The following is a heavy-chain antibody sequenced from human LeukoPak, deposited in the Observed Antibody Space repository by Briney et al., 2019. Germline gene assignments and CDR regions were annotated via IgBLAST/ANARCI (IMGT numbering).Heavy chain of an antibody. V-gene: IGHV3-23*01. D-gene: IGHD1-26*01. J-gene: IGHJ6*03. CDR2: IGGSGGGA. CDR3: AKWDENFYYMDV. Sequence: GGSLRLSCAASRFTFNRFDMIWLRRAPGRGVECVASIGGSGGGAFYASWMTGRFTNSRDNFKDKVFLQMNELRAEDTGIYYCAKWDENFYYMDVWGQGTTVTVSS. CDR1: RFTFNRFD.